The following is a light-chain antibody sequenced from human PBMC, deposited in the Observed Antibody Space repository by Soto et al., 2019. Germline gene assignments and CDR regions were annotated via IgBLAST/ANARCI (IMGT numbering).Light chain of an antibody. CDR2: AAS. CDR3: QQADSFPLT. V-gene: IGKV1-12*01. Sequence: DIQMTQSPSSVSASVGDRVFITCRARQDISSWIAWYQQKPGQAPKLLIYAASRLQRGVPSRFSGSQSGTDFTLTITSLQPEDFATYYCQQADSFPLTFGGGTKVEIK. CDR1: QDISSW. J-gene: IGKJ4*01.